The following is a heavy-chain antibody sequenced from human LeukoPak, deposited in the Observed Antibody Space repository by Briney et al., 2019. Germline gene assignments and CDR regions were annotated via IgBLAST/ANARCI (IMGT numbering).Heavy chain of an antibody. Sequence: PGGSERLSCAASGFTLSDYYMDWVRQAPGKGLEWVARSRNKANSYSIAYAATVQGRFTISRDDSENSVYLQMHSLKTEDTAVYYCIRGTASGRYFEYWGQGTLVTVSS. V-gene: IGHV3-72*01. J-gene: IGHJ4*01. CDR3: IRGTASGRYFEY. CDR2: SRNKANSYSI. CDR1: GFTLSDYY.